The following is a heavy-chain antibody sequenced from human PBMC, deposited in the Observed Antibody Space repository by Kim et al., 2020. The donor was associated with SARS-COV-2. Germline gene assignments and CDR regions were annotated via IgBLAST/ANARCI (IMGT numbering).Heavy chain of an antibody. V-gene: IGHV4-34*01. J-gene: IGHJ5*02. Sequence: SETLSLTCAVYGGSFSGYYWSWIRQPPGKGLEWIGEINHSGSTNYNPSLKSRVTISVDTSKNQFSLKLSSVTAADTAVYYCARVGILTGYYTRFDPWGQG. CDR3: ARVGILTGYYTRFDP. CDR2: INHSGST. CDR1: GGSFSGYY. D-gene: IGHD3-9*01.